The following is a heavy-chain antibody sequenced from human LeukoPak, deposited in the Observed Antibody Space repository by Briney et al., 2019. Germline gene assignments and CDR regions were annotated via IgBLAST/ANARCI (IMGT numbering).Heavy chain of an antibody. CDR3: VKGTPLGY. J-gene: IGHJ4*02. CDR2: ISWNGDGI. V-gene: IGHV3-9*01. Sequence: GGSLRLSCAASGFTFDDYAMHWVRQTPGKGLEWVSYISWNGDGIDYADSVKGRFTISRDNAKNSLYLQMNSLRPEDTAFYCVKGTPLGYWGQGTLVTVSS. CDR1: GFTFDDYA. D-gene: IGHD3-16*01.